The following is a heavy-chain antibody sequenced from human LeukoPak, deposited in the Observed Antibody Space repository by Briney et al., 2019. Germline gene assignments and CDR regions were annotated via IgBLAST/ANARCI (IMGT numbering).Heavy chain of an antibody. CDR1: GYTFTSYG. Sequence: APVKHSCKASGYTFTSYGISWVRQPPGQGLEWMGWISAYNGNTNYAQKSQGRVIITTDTSTSTAYMQLRSLRSDDTAVYSCARDQCRASSGFPGDYWVQGTLATVSS. CDR3: ARDQCRASSGFPGDY. D-gene: IGHD6-19*01. CDR2: ISAYNGNT. J-gene: IGHJ4*02. V-gene: IGHV1-18*01.